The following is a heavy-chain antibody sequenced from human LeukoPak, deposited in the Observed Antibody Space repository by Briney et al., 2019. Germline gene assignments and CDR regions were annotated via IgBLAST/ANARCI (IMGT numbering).Heavy chain of an antibody. CDR3: ATRDV. J-gene: IGHJ6*01. CDR2: INHSGST. CDR1: GGSFSIYY. V-gene: IGHV4-34*01. Sequence: PSGTLSLTCSVYGGSFSIYYWSWIRQPPGKGLEWIGEINHSGSTNYNPSLKSRVTISVDTSKNQFSLRLSSVTAADTAVYYCATRDVWGQGTTVTVSS.